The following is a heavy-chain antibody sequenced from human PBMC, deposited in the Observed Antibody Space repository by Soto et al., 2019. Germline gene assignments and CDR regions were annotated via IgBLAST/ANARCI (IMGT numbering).Heavy chain of an antibody. V-gene: IGHV3-53*01. CDR2: IYSGGTT. J-gene: IGHJ6*02. CDR3: ARVVTVHSYDLDA. Sequence: PGGSLTLSCAASGFTVSSNYMSWVRQAPGKGMEWVSVIYSGGTTYYADSVRVRVTISRDNSRNTLYLQMTSLRAADTAVYYFARVVTVHSYDLDAWGQGTTVTVSS. CDR1: GFTVSSNY. D-gene: IGHD2-15*01.